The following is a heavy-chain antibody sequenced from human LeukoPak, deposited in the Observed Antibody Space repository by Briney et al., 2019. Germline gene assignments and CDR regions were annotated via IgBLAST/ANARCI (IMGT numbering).Heavy chain of an antibody. J-gene: IGHJ5*02. CDR3: AKAREWLPINWFDP. D-gene: IGHD5-18*01. V-gene: IGHV3-7*03. CDR2: IKQDGDEK. CDR1: GFTFSSYW. Sequence: PGGSLRLSCAASGFTFSSYWMSWVRKAPGKGLEWVANIKQDGDEKYYVDSVKGRFTISRDNAKNSLYLQMNSLRAEDTAVYYCAKAREWLPINWFDPWGQGTLVTVSS.